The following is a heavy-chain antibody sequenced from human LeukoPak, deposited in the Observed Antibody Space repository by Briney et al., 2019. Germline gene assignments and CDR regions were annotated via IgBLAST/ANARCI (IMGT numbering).Heavy chain of an antibody. J-gene: IGHJ4*02. Sequence: PSETLSLTCAVSGGSISSNNRWSWVRQPPGKGLEWIGEMYHSGSTNYNPSLKSRVTISVDTSKNQFSLKLSSVTAADTAVYYCASTFYSSSWYAPHYFDYWGQGTLVTVSS. CDR3: ASTFYSSSWYAPHYFDY. CDR1: GGSISSNNR. D-gene: IGHD6-13*01. CDR2: MYHSGST. V-gene: IGHV4-4*02.